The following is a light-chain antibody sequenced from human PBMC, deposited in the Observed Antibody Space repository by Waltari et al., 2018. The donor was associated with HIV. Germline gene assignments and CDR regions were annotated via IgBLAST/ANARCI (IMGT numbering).Light chain of an antibody. CDR3: GTWDRSLSGGV. Sequence: QSVLTQPPSVSAAPGQKVTISCSGSTSNMGSNSVSWYQQLPGPAPKHLIYENDKRPSGISDLFSGFKSGSAATLGITGLQTGDEADYYCGTWDRSLSGGVFGGGTKLTVL. CDR2: END. J-gene: IGLJ2*01. V-gene: IGLV1-51*02. CDR1: TSNMGSNS.